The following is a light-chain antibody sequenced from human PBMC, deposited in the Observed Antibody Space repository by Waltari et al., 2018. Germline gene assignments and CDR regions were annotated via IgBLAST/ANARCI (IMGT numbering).Light chain of an antibody. Sequence: DIQMTQSPSSLSASAGDTVTITCRASQGISTYLNWYQQKPGKAPKRLIYAASSLESGVPSRFSGSGPGTDFTLTISSLQPEDFATYYCLQYNSHPFTFGPGTKLDIK. CDR1: QGISTY. CDR2: AAS. V-gene: IGKV1-17*01. J-gene: IGKJ3*01. CDR3: LQYNSHPFT.